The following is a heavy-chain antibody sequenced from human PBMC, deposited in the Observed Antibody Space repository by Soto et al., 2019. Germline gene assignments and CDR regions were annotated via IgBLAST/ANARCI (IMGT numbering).Heavy chain of an antibody. J-gene: IGHJ4*02. CDR3: ARLRASSWYMGGYLDY. CDR2: ISYDGSNQ. Sequence: GGSLRLSCAASKFTFSTYAMEWVRQAPRKGLEWVALISYDGSNQYYADSVSGRFTISRDNSNDTLYLEMNSLRAEDTAVYYCARLRASSWYMGGYLDYWGQGTLVTVSS. V-gene: IGHV3-30*03. CDR1: KFTFSTYA. D-gene: IGHD6-13*01.